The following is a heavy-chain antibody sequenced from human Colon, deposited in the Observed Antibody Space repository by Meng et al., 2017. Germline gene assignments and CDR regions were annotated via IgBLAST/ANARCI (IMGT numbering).Heavy chain of an antibody. CDR3: ASSDYYRSDY. J-gene: IGHJ4*02. CDR2: TSQSGST. D-gene: IGHD3-22*01. Sequence: VPLQTSGPGLVNPTETLPLPCAVSDGSISRSGVSTCVRQPPGKGLEWIGETSQSGSTNYSPSLKSRVTISLDKSKNQLSLKLNSVTAADTAVYYCASSDYYRSDYWGQGTLVTVSS. CDR1: DGSISRSGV. V-gene: IGHV4-4*02.